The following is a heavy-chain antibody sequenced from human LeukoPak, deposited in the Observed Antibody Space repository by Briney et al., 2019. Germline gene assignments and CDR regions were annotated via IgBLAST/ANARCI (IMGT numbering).Heavy chain of an antibody. CDR1: GGSISSYY. J-gene: IGHJ1*01. CDR2: IYYSGST. Sequence: PSETLSLTCTVSGGSISSYYWSWIRQPPGKGLEWIGYIYYSGSTNYNPSLKSRVTISVDTSKNQFSLKLSSVTAADTAVYYCARDSSSWYHYRYFQHWGQGTLVTVSS. D-gene: IGHD6-13*01. V-gene: IGHV4-59*01. CDR3: ARDSSSWYHYRYFQH.